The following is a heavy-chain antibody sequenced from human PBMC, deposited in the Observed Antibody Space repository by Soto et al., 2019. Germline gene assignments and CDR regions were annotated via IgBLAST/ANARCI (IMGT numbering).Heavy chain of an antibody. CDR3: ARGGTDIVDRRADWFDP. D-gene: IGHD2-15*01. Sequence: PSETLSPTGTVSVGSTSSGDYYWSWTRQPPGKGLEWIGYIYYSGSTYYNPSLKSRVTISVDTSKNQFSLKLSSVTAADTAVYYCARGGTDIVDRRADWFDPWGQGTLVTV. J-gene: IGHJ5*02. V-gene: IGHV4-30-4*01. CDR2: IYYSGST. CDR1: VGSTSSGDYY.